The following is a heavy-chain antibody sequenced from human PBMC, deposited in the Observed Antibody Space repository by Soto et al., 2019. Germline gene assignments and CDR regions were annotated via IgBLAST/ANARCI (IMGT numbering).Heavy chain of an antibody. Sequence: QVTLKESGPVLVKPTETLTLTCTVSGFSLSNARMGVSWIRQPPGKALEWLALLFSTDEKSYSTSLKSRLTIYKDTSKSQVVLTMTNMDPVDTATYYCARIDDYAYYYMDVWGKGTTVTVSS. CDR2: LFSTDEK. V-gene: IGHV2-26*01. CDR1: GFSLSNARMG. CDR3: ARIDDYAYYYMDV. J-gene: IGHJ6*03.